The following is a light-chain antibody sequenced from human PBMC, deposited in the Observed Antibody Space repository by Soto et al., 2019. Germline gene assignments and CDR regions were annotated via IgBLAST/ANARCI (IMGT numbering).Light chain of an antibody. CDR3: TSSTSDSLYV. J-gene: IGLJ1*01. V-gene: IGLV2-14*01. CDR1: SSDVGGNKY. Sequence: QSVLTQPASVSGSPGQSITISRTGTSSDVGGNKYVSWYQQYPGKVPKLLINKVSNRPSGVSNRFSGSKSGNTASLTISGLLAEDEADYFCTSSTSDSLYVFGTGTKVTVL. CDR2: KVS.